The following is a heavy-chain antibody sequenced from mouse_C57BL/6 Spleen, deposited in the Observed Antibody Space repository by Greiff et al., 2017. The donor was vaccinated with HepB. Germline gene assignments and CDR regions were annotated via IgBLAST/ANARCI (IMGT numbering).Heavy chain of an antibody. CDR2: IHPNSGST. CDR1: GYTFTSYW. Sequence: QVQLKQPGAELVKPGASVKLSCKASGYTFTSYWMHWVKQRPGQGLEWIGMIHPNSGSTNYNEKFKSKATLTVDKSSSTAYMQLSSLTSEDSAVYYCAREDDYEKAMDYWGQGTSVTVSS. V-gene: IGHV1-64*01. D-gene: IGHD2-4*01. J-gene: IGHJ4*01. CDR3: AREDDYEKAMDY.